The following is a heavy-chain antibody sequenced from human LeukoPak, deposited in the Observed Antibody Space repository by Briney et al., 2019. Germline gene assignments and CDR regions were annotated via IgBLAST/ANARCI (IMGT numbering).Heavy chain of an antibody. CDR1: GFTSTGYG. D-gene: IGHD2-21*01. J-gene: IGHJ4*02. CDR3: ARDRAPVE. V-gene: IGHV1-18*01. CDR2: ISAYNANT. Sequence: ASVKVSCKALGFTSTGYGISWVRQAPGQGLEWMGWISAYNANTNYAQKFQCRVTMTTDTSTSTAYMELRSLRSDDTAVYYCARDRAPVEWGQGTLVTVSS.